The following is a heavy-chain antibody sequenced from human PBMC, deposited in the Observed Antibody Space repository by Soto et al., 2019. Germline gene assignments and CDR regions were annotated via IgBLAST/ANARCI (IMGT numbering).Heavy chain of an antibody. CDR1: GFTFSDYY. J-gene: IGHJ5*02. D-gene: IGHD1-1*01. CDR3: ASTRNWNDVEDWFDP. Sequence: GGSLRLSSAASGFTFSDYYMSWIRQAPGKGLEWVSYISSSGSTIYYADSVKGRFTISRDNAKNSLYLQMNSLRAEDTAVYYCASTRNWNDVEDWFDPWGQGTLVTVSS. V-gene: IGHV3-11*01. CDR2: ISSSGSTI.